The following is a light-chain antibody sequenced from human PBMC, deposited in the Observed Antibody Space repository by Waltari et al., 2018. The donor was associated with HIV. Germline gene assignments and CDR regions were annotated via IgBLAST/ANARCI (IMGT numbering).Light chain of an antibody. J-gene: IGLJ2*01. Sequence: QSALTQPASVSGSPGQSITMSCTGTSSDVGGFNYVSWYQQHLGKAPKLMIYEVSNRPSGVSHRFSGSKSGNTASLTISGLQAEDEADYYCSSYTDISTVVFGEGTKLTVL. CDR1: SSDVGGFNY. CDR3: SSYTDISTVV. V-gene: IGLV2-14*01. CDR2: EVS.